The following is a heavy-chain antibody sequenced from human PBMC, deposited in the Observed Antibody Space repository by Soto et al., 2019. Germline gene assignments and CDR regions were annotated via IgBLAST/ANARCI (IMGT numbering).Heavy chain of an antibody. CDR2: IIPIFGTA. V-gene: IGHV1-69*13. D-gene: IGHD5-18*01. CDR3: GRFVDTAMVSGYYYYGMDV. Sequence: SVKVSCKASGGTFSSYAISWVRQAPGQGLEWMGGIIPIFGTANYAQKFQGRVTITADESTSTAYMELSSLRSEDTAVYYCGRFVDTAMVSGYYYYGMDVWGQGTTVTVSS. CDR1: GGTFSSYA. J-gene: IGHJ6*02.